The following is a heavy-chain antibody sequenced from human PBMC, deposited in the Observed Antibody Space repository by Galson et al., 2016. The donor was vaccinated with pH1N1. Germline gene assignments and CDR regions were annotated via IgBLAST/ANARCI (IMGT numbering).Heavy chain of an antibody. CDR3: ARKDWDASGLNYFDS. V-gene: IGHV4-31*03. D-gene: IGHD3-22*01. CDR2: IYYIGST. Sequence: TLSLTCSVSGASVRSGGQYWTWIRQVPGRGLEWIGFIYYIGSTGYNPSLKSRVSMSLDMSKQQFSLNLRSVTAADTAVYYCARKDWDASGLNYFDSWGQGILVSVSA. J-gene: IGHJ5*01. CDR1: GASVRSGGQY.